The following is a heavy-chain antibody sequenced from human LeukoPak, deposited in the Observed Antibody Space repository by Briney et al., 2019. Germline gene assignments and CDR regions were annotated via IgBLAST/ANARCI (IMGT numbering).Heavy chain of an antibody. Sequence: ASVKVSCKASGYTFTSYGISWVRQAPGQGLEWMGWISAYNGNTNYAQKLQGRVTMTTDTSTSTAYMELRSLRSDDTAVYYCARTDWITAYYYYMDVWGKGTTVTVSS. CDR3: ARTDWITAYYYYMDV. J-gene: IGHJ6*03. V-gene: IGHV1-18*01. CDR2: ISAYNGNT. D-gene: IGHD3/OR15-3a*01. CDR1: GYTFTSYG.